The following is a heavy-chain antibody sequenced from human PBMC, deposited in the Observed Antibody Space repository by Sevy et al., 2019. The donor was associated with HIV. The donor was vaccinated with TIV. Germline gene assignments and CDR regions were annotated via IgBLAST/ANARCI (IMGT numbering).Heavy chain of an antibody. CDR1: GXXFSNYA. CDR3: ARETRDRAGXYXDX. V-gene: IGHV3-30*04. CDR2: TSSHGSST. J-gene: IGHJ4*02. D-gene: IGHD1-1*01. Sequence: GGSLRLSCVVSGXXFSNYALHWVRQAPGKGLEWVARTSSHGSSTYNEDSLKGRFTISRDKSKNILFLQMDSLRPEDTAVYYCARETRDRAGXYXDXWGQGTLVTVSS.